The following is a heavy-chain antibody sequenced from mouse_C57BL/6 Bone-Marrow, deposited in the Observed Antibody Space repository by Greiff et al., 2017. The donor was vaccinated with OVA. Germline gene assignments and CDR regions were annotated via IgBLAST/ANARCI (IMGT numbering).Heavy chain of an antibody. V-gene: IGHV1-64*01. CDR2: IHPNSGST. D-gene: IGHD1-1*01. CDR1: GYTFTSYW. J-gene: IGHJ1*03. CDR3: ARSPYYYYGSSYGYFDV. Sequence: QVQLQQPGAELVKPGASVKLSCKASGYTFTSYWMHWVKQRPGQGLEWIGMIHPNSGSTNYNEKFKSKATLTVDKSSSTAYMQLSSLTSEDSAVYYCARSPYYYYGSSYGYFDVWGTGTTGTVSS.